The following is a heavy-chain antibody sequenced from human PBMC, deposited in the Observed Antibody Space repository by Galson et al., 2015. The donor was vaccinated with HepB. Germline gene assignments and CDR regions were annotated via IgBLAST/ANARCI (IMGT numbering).Heavy chain of an antibody. D-gene: IGHD6-19*01. CDR1: GFAFSTND. V-gene: IGHV3-23*01. CDR2: ISGSSGGT. J-gene: IGHJ4*02. Sequence: SLRLSCAASGFAFSTNDMSWVRQAPGKGLEWVSHISGSSGGTYYADSVRGRFTISRDNSKNTLFLQMNSLRAGDTAIYFCARASGGWPDWGQGALVTVSS. CDR3: ARASGGWPD.